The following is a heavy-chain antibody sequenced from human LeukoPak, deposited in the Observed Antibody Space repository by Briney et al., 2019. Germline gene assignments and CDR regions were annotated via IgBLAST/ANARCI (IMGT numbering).Heavy chain of an antibody. CDR1: GGSFSGYY. Sequence: SETLSLTCAVYGGSFSGYYWSWIRQPPGKGLEWIGEINHSGSTNYNPSLKSRVTISVDTSKNQFSLKLRSVTAADTAVYYCARGLVGYSSGWYYFDYWGQGTLVTVSS. CDR3: ARGLVGYSSGWYYFDY. J-gene: IGHJ4*02. CDR2: INHSGST. V-gene: IGHV4-34*01. D-gene: IGHD6-19*01.